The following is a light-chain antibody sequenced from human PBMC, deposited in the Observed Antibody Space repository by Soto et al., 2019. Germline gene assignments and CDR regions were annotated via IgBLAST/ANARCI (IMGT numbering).Light chain of an antibody. Sequence: EIVLTQSPGTLSLSPGERATLSCRASQSVSSSYLAWYQQKPGQAPRLLLYGASSRATGIPDRFSGGGSGTDFTLTISRLEPEDFAVYYCQQYGGSPPTFGQGTKVDIK. CDR2: GAS. J-gene: IGKJ1*01. CDR1: QSVSSSY. CDR3: QQYGGSPPT. V-gene: IGKV3-20*01.